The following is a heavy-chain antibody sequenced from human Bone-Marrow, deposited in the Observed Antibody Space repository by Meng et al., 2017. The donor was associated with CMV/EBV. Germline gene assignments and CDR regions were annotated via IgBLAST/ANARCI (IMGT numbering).Heavy chain of an antibody. J-gene: IGHJ4*02. CDR2: MNPNSGNT. Sequence: ASVKVSCKASGYTFTSYDINWVRQATGQGLEWMGWMNPNSGNTGYAQKFQGRVTMTRDTSTSTVYMELSSLRSEDTAVYYCARDYGDYGAIDYWGQGTLVTVSS. D-gene: IGHD4-17*01. CDR3: ARDYGDYGAIDY. V-gene: IGHV1-8*01. CDR1: GYTFTSYD.